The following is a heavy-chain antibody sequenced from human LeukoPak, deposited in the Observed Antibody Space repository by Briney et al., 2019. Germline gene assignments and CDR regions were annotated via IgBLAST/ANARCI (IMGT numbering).Heavy chain of an antibody. V-gene: IGHV4-59*08. CDR3: ARHRGSSGWYYWFDP. D-gene: IGHD6-19*01. CDR1: GGSISSYY. CDR2: IYYSGST. Sequence: SETLSLTCTVSGGSISSYYWSWIRQPPGKGLEWIGYIYYSGSTNYNPSLKSRVTISVDTSKNQFSLKLSSVTAADTAMYYCARHRGSSGWYYWFDPWGQGTLVTVSS. J-gene: IGHJ5*02.